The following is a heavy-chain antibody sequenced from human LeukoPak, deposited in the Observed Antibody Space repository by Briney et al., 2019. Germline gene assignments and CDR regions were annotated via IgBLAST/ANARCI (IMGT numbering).Heavy chain of an antibody. CDR3: ARSPIAADYFDY. CDR2: IKRDGSEK. D-gene: IGHD6-25*01. V-gene: IGHV3-7*01. Sequence: GGSLRPSCAASGFSFSSFWMSWVRQAAGKGLEWVATIKRDGSEKYCLDSVKGRFTISRDNAKNSVYLQMNSLRAEDTAVYYCARSPIAADYFDYWGQGTLVTVSS. CDR1: GFSFSSFW. J-gene: IGHJ4*02.